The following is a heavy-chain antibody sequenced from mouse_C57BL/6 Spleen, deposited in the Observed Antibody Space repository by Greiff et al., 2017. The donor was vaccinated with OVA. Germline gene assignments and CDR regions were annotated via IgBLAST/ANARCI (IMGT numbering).Heavy chain of an antibody. V-gene: IGHV5-2*01. D-gene: IGHD1-1*01. J-gene: IGHJ1*03. CDR2: INSDGGST. CDR3: ARAPYYYGSSYWYFDV. CDR1: EYEFPSHD. Sequence: EVQVVESGGGLVQPGESLKLSCESNEYEFPSHDMSWVRKTPEKRLELVAAINSDGGSTYYPDTMERRFIISRDNTKNTLYLQMSSLRSEDTALYYCARAPYYYGSSYWYFDVWGTGTTVTVSS.